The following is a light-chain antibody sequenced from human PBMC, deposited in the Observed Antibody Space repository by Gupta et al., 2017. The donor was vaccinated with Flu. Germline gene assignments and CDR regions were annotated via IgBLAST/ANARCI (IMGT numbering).Light chain of an antibody. J-gene: IGKJ2*01. CDR3: QQDSSSPTT. CDR1: QSVISRY. CDR2: GAS. Sequence: EIVLTQSPGTLSLSPGESATLSCRASQSVISRYLAWYQQKPGQAPRLLISGASNRATGIPDRFSGSGSGTXFILTIXGLEPEDFAVYYCQQDSSSPTTFGXGTKMEIK. V-gene: IGKV3-20*01.